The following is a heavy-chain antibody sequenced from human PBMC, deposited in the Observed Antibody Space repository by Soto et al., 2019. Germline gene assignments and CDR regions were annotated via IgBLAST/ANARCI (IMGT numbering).Heavy chain of an antibody. D-gene: IGHD3-16*01. V-gene: IGHV3-74*01. CDR3: TSDTFGLRDT. J-gene: IGHJ5*02. CDR2: INPAGTIT. CDR1: GFPFSHYW. Sequence: MQMVASGGGSVQPGGSLRLSCAASGFPFSHYWMHWVRHTPGKGLVWVSRINPAGTITNYADSVEGRFNISRDNADSALCLQMNSLSAEDTAIYYCTSDTFGLRDTWGQGTLVTVSS.